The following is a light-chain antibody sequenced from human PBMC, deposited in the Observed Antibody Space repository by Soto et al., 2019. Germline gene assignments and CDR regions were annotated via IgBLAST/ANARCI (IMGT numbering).Light chain of an antibody. CDR2: GAS. Sequence: EVVMTQSPATLSVSPGERATLSCRASQRISSNLAWYQQRPGQAPRLLIYGASTRAPGIPARFSGSGSETEFTLTISSLQSEDFAVYFCQQYNNWPPLFTFGPGTKVDI. V-gene: IGKV3-15*01. J-gene: IGKJ3*01. CDR1: QRISSN. CDR3: QQYNNWPPLFT.